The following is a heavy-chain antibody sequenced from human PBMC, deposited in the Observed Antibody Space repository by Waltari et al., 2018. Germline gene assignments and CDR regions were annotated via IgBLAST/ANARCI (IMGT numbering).Heavy chain of an antibody. Sequence: QVQLLQWGAGLLKPSETLSLTCAVYGGSFSGYYWSWIRQPPGKGLEWIGEINHSGSTNYNPSLKSRVTISVDTSKNQFSLKLSSVTAADTAVYYCATWGRLWFGQTHPHYWGQGTLVTVSS. CDR3: ATWGRLWFGQTHPHY. J-gene: IGHJ4*02. V-gene: IGHV4-34*01. D-gene: IGHD3-10*01. CDR1: GGSFSGYY. CDR2: INHSGST.